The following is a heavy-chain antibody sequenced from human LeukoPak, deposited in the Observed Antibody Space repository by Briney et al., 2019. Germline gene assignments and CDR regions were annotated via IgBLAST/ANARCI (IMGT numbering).Heavy chain of an antibody. CDR3: ASTAAAGRDYYYYMDV. Sequence: SVKVSCKAPGGTFSSYAISWVRQAPGQGLEWMGGIIPIFGTANYAQKFQGRVTITTDESTSTAYMELSSLRSEDTAVYYCASTAAAGRDYYYYMDVWGKGTTVTVSS. V-gene: IGHV1-69*05. J-gene: IGHJ6*03. CDR2: IIPIFGTA. D-gene: IGHD6-13*01. CDR1: GGTFSSYA.